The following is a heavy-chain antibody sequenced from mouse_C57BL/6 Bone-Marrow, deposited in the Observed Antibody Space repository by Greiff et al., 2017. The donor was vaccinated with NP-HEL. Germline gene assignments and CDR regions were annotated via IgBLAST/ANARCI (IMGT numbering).Heavy chain of an antibody. V-gene: IGHV1-54*01. CDR1: GYAFTNYL. CDR2: INPGSGGT. Sequence: QVQLQQSGAELVRPGTSVKVSCKASGYAFTNYLIEWVKQRPGQGLEWIGVINPGSGGTNYNEKFKGKATLTADKSSSTAYMQLSSLTSEDSAVYFCARNAGGFAYWGQGTLVTVSA. J-gene: IGHJ3*01. CDR3: ARNAGGFAY.